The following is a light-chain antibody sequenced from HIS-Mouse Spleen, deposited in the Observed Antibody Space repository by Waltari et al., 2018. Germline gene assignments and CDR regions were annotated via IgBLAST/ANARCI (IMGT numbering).Light chain of an antibody. Sequence: SYELTQPPSVSVSPGQTASITCSGDKLGDKYACWYQQKPGQSPVLVIYQDSKRPSGIPERFSGSNSGNTATLTISGTQSMDEADYYCQAWDNSILFGGGTKLTVL. CDR1: KLGDKY. J-gene: IGLJ2*01. CDR2: QDS. V-gene: IGLV3-1*01. CDR3: QAWDNSIL.